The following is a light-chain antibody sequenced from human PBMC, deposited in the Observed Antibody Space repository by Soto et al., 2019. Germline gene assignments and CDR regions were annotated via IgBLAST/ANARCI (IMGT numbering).Light chain of an antibody. J-gene: IGLJ1*01. CDR3: DSYTASSTYV. CDR2: DVG. CDR1: TSDVGSYNR. Sequence: QSVLAQPPSVSGSPLQSVTISCTGKTSDVGSYNRVSWYQQTPGTAPKLIIYDVGSRPSGVPDRFSGSKSGNTASLTISGLQAEDEADYYCDSYTASSTYVFGTGTKVTVL. V-gene: IGLV2-18*02.